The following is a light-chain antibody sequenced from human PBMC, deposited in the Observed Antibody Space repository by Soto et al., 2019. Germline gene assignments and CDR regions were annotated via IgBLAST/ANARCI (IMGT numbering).Light chain of an antibody. CDR3: SSYTSSSTLYV. V-gene: IGLV2-14*01. CDR2: DVS. Sequence: QSALTQPASVCGSPGQSITISCTGTSSDVGGYNYVSWYQQHPGKAPKLMIYDVSNRPSGVSNRFSGSKSGNTASLTISGLQAEDEADYCSSYTSSSTLYVFGTGTKVTVL. CDR1: SSDVGGYNY. J-gene: IGLJ1*01.